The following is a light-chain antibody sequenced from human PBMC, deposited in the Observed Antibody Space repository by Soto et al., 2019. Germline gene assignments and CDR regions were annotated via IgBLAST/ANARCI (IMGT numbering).Light chain of an antibody. Sequence: QLVLTQSPSASASLGASVKLTCTLSSGHSNYAIAWHQQQPEKGPRYLMKLSSDGRHSKGDGIPDRFSGSSSGAERYLTISSLQSEDEADYYCQTWGTGIWVFGGGTKLTVL. CDR1: SGHSNYA. J-gene: IGLJ3*02. CDR3: QTWGTGIWV. V-gene: IGLV4-69*02. CDR2: LSSDGRH.